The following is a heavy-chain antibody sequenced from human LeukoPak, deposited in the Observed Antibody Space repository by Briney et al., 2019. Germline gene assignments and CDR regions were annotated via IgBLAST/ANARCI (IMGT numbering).Heavy chain of an antibody. J-gene: IGHJ4*02. D-gene: IGHD5-18*01. CDR2: INPNSGGT. V-gene: IGHV1-2*02. Sequence: ASVKVSCKASGYTFTGYYMHWVRQAPGQGLEWMGWINPNSGGTNYAQKFQGRVTMTRDTSISTAYMELSRLRSDDTAVYYCTRDSGYSSLYYFDYWGQGTLVTVSS. CDR3: TRDSGYSSLYYFDY. CDR1: GYTFTGYY.